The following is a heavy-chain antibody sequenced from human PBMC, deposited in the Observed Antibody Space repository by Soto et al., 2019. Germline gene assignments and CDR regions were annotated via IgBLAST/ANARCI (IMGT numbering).Heavy chain of an antibody. J-gene: IGHJ4*02. D-gene: IGHD3-9*01. CDR2: MNPNSGNT. Sequence: GASVKVSCKASGYTFTSYDINWVRQATGQGLEWMGWMNPNSGNTGYAQKFQGRVTMTRNTSISTAYMELSSLRSEDTAVYYCARGLGRYFDWLLYGVYWGQGTLVTVSS. CDR3: ARGLGRYFDWLLYGVY. V-gene: IGHV1-8*01. CDR1: GYTFTSYD.